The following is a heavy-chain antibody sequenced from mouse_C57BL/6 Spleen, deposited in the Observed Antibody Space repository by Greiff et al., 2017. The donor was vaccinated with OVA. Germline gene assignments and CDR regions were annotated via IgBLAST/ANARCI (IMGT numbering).Heavy chain of an antibody. J-gene: IGHJ4*01. Sequence: VNVVESGAELVRPGASVTLSCKASGYTFTDYEMHWVKQTPVHGLEWIGAIDPETGGTAYNQKFKGKAILTADKSSSTAYMEIRSLTSEDSAVYYCTRKNLDYWGQGTSVTVSS. CDR1: GYTFTDYE. V-gene: IGHV1-15*01. CDR3: TRKNLDY. CDR2: IDPETGGT.